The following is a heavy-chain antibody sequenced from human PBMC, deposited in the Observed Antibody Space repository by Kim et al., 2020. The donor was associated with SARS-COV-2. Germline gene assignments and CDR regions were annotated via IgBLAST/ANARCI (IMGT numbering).Heavy chain of an antibody. D-gene: IGHD2-15*01. CDR3: ARSPVDCGAGSCNRSRFD. V-gene: IGHV4-59*13. CDR1: GDSIRNNY. J-gene: IGHJ4*01. CDR2: TSDSAST. Sequence: SETLSLTCTVSGDSIRNNYWTWFLQSPGKGLEWFGYTSDSASTNYNPSLSSRVTISLSMSKNHFSLKVTPVTTAATAADHCARSPVDCGAGSCNRSRFD.